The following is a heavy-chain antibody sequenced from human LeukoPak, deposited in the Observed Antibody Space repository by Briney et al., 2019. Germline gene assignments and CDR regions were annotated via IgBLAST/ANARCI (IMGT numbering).Heavy chain of an antibody. Sequence: GGSLRLSCAASGFTFSSYGMHWVRQAPGKGLEWVAVISYVGSNKYYADSVKGRFTISRDNSKNTLYLQMNILRAEDTAVYYCAKDTARKGGSYYYFDYWGQGTLVTVSS. CDR2: ISYVGSNK. V-gene: IGHV3-30*18. D-gene: IGHD1-26*01. J-gene: IGHJ4*02. CDR1: GFTFSSYG. CDR3: AKDTARKGGSYYYFDY.